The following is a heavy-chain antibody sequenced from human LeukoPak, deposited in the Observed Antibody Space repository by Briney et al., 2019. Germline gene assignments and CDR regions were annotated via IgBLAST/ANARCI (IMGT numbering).Heavy chain of an antibody. CDR3: ARHVIGSGSYSVHDTPTEYYMDV. CDR1: GYSFTRYW. V-gene: IGHV5-51*01. CDR2: IYPGDSDT. Sequence: GESLKISCRGFGYSFTRYWIAWVRQMPGKGLEWMGIIYPGDSDTRYSPSFQGQVTISADKSISTAYLQWSSLKASDTAIYYCARHVIGSGSYSVHDTPTEYYMDVWGKGTTVTVSS. J-gene: IGHJ6*03. D-gene: IGHD3-10*01.